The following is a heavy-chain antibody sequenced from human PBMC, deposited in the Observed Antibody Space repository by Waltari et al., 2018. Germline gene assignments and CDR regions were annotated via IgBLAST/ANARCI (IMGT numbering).Heavy chain of an antibody. CDR3: ARSSGSMHYFDY. J-gene: IGHJ4*02. CDR1: GFCVSYSY. D-gene: IGHD1-26*01. V-gene: IGHV3-53*02. Sequence: EVQLVETGGGLIQPGGSLRLSCAASGFCVSYSYMPGVRQAPGKGIEWVSIIYSDGRTYYADSVKGRFTISRDNSKNTLTLQVNSLRAEDTAVYYCARSSGSMHYFDYWGQGDLVTVSS. CDR2: IYSDGRT.